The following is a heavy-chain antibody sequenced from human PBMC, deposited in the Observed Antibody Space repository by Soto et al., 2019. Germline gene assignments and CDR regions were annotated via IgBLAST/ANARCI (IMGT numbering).Heavy chain of an antibody. J-gene: IGHJ4*02. Sequence: SETLSLTCTVSGGSISSGGYYWSWILQHPGKGLEWIGYIYYSGSTYYNPSLKSRVTISVDTSKNQFSLKLSSVTAADTAVYYCAREGRTNGVDRPENYYFDYWGQGTLVTVSS. CDR3: AREGRTNGVDRPENYYFDY. CDR1: GGSISSGGYY. CDR2: IYYSGST. V-gene: IGHV4-31*03. D-gene: IGHD2-8*01.